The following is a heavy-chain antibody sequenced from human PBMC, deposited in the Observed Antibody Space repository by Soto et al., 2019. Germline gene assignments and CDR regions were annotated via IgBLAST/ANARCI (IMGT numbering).Heavy chain of an antibody. J-gene: IGHJ6*02. Sequence: SETLSLTCAVYGGSFSGYYWSWIRQPPGKGLEWIGEINHSGSTNYNPSLKSRVTISVDTSKNQFSLKLSSVTAADTAVYYCARTDTFPNSGYDYSYYYYGMDVWGQGTTVTGLL. V-gene: IGHV4-34*01. D-gene: IGHD5-12*01. CDR3: ARTDTFPNSGYDYSYYYYGMDV. CDR1: GGSFSGYY. CDR2: INHSGST.